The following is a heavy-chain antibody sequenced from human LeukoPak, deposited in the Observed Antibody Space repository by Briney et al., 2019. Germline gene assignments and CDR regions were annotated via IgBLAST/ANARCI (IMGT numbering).Heavy chain of an antibody. CDR2: IYTSGST. CDR3: AREFSGYCSSTSCYREYNWFDP. D-gene: IGHD2-2*02. J-gene: IGHJ5*02. V-gene: IGHV4-61*02. CDR1: GGSISSGSYY. Sequence: SETLSLTCTVSGGSISSGSYYWSWIRQPAGKGLEWIGRIYTSGSTNYNPSLKSRVTISVDTSKNQFSLKLSSVTAADTAVYYCAREFSGYCSSTSCYREYNWFDPWGQGTLVTVSS.